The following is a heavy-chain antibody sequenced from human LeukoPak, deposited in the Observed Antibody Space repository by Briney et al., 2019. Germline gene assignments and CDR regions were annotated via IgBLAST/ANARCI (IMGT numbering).Heavy chain of an antibody. CDR3: ARGRVVAVAGDFDY. CDR1: GGSISSSSYY. J-gene: IGHJ4*02. V-gene: IGHV4-39*07. CDR2: IYNSGST. D-gene: IGHD6-19*01. Sequence: PSETLSLTCIVSGGSISSSSYYWGWIRQPPGKGLEWIGNIYNSGSTYYNPSLKSRVTISVDTSKNQFSLKLSSVTAADTAVYYCARGRVVAVAGDFDYWGQGTLVTVSS.